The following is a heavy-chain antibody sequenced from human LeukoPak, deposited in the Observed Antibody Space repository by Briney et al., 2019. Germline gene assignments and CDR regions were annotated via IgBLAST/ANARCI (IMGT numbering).Heavy chain of an antibody. CDR3: AREASSWGDYYYYGMDV. CDR1: GFTFSSYG. CDR2: IWYDGSNK. V-gene: IGHV3-33*01. J-gene: IGHJ6*02. Sequence: PGRSLRLSCAASGFTFSSYGMHWVRQAPGKGLEWVAVIWYDGSNKYYADSVKGRFTISRDNSKNTLYLQMNSLRAEDTAVYYCAREASSWGDYYYYGMDVWGQGTTVTVSS. D-gene: IGHD6-13*01.